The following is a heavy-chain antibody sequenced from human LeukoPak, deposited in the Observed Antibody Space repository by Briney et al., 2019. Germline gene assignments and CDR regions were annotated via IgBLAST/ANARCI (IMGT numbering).Heavy chain of an antibody. Sequence: GGSLRLSCEGTGFSFGIYWMSWVRQAPGKGLEWVSAISGSGGSTYYADSVKGRFTISRDNSKNTLYLQMNSLRAEDTAVYYCAKCSSSWKGYYYYYMDVWGKGTTVTISS. J-gene: IGHJ6*03. CDR2: ISGSGGST. D-gene: IGHD6-13*01. V-gene: IGHV3-23*01. CDR1: GFSFGIYW. CDR3: AKCSSSWKGYYYYYMDV.